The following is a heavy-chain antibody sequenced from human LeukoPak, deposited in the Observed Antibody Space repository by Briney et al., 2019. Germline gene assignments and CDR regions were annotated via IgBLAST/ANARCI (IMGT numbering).Heavy chain of an antibody. CDR3: AREAVGFSSGRRWFDP. CDR1: GFTFSSYG. V-gene: IGHV3-33*01. J-gene: IGHJ5*02. Sequence: AGGSLRLSCAASGFTFSSYGMHWVRQAPGKGLEWVAVIWYDGSNKYYADSVKGRFTISRDNSKNTLYLQMNSLRAEDTAVYYCAREAVGFSSGRRWFDPWGQGTLVTVSS. CDR2: IWYDGSNK. D-gene: IGHD6-19*01.